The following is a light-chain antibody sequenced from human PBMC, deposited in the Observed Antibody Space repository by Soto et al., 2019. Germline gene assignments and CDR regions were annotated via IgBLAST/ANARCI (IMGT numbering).Light chain of an antibody. CDR2: AAS. Sequence: DIQMTQSPSSLSASVGDRVTITCRASQDITNFLAWYQQKPGKVPKVLIYAASTVQSGVPSRFSGSGSGTDFTLIISSLQPEDVATYYCQKYNSVPLTFGGGTQVEIK. J-gene: IGKJ4*01. CDR1: QDITNF. V-gene: IGKV1-27*01. CDR3: QKYNSVPLT.